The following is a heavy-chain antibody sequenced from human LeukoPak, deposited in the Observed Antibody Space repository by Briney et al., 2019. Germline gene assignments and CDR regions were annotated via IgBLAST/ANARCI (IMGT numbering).Heavy chain of an antibody. D-gene: IGHD3-10*01. J-gene: IGHJ4*02. CDR3: ASLVSAAGSFDY. Sequence: SETLSLTCTVSGGSISSNSYFWAWIRQPPGPGLQWVGSIYYTGTTYYNPSLKSRVTISVDTSGNQFSLRLSSVTAADTAVYYCASLVSAAGSFDYWGQGTLVTVSS. CDR2: IYYTGTT. V-gene: IGHV4-39*01. CDR1: GGSISSNSYF.